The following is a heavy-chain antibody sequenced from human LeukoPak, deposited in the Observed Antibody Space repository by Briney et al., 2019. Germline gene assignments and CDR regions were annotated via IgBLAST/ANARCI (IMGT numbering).Heavy chain of an antibody. Sequence: MSSETLSLTCTVSGGSINSGDYYWAWIRQSPGKGLEWIGNIYHSGNTYYKPSLKSRITMSLDTSKNQVSLNLRSVTAADTAIYYCTSQDYGDLDYWGQGTLVTVSS. V-gene: IGHV4-30-4*01. CDR2: IYHSGNT. J-gene: IGHJ4*02. CDR1: GGSINSGDYY. CDR3: TSQDYGDLDY. D-gene: IGHD4-17*01.